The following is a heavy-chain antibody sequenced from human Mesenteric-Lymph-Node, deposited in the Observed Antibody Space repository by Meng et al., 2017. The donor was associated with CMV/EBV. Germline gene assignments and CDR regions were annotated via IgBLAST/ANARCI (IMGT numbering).Heavy chain of an antibody. CDR3: ASSAL. Sequence: SCKASGYTFTSYDINWVRQATGQGLEWVANIKQDGNEKYYVDSVKGRFTISRDNAKNSVYLQMNSLRVEDTAVYYCASSALWGQGTLVTVSS. J-gene: IGHJ4*02. CDR1: GYTFTSYD. V-gene: IGHV3-7*02. CDR2: IKQDGNEK. D-gene: IGHD1-26*01.